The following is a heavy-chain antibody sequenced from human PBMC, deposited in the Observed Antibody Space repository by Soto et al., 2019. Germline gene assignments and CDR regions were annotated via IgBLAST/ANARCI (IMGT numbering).Heavy chain of an antibody. D-gene: IGHD3-9*01. CDR3: ARDQGPGRYFDWLSYYYYCYGMDV. Sequence: GASVKVSCKASGYTFTSYYMHWVRQAPGQGLEWMGIINPSGGSTSYAQKFQGRVTMTRDTSTSTVYMELSSLRSEDTAVYYCARDQGPGRYFDWLSYYYYCYGMDVWGQGTTVTVSS. V-gene: IGHV1-46*01. J-gene: IGHJ6*02. CDR1: GYTFTSYY. CDR2: INPSGGST.